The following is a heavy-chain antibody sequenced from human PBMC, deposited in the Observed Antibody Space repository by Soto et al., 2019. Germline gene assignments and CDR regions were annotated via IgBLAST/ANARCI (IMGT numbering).Heavy chain of an antibody. CDR3: ARSYCSSTSCSRADYYYYGMDV. J-gene: IGHJ6*02. CDR1: AFRLTSHW. V-gene: IGHV5-10-1*01. CDR2: IDPSDSYT. Sequence: GESLKISCKASAFRLTSHWISWLRQMPGKGLEWMGRIDPSDSYTNYSPSFQGHVTISADKSISTAYLQWSSLKASDTAMYYCARSYCSSTSCSRADYYYYGMDVWGQGTTVTVSS. D-gene: IGHD2-2*01.